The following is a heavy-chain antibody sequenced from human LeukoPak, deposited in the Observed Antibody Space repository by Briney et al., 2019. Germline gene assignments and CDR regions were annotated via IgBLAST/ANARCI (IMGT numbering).Heavy chain of an antibody. CDR3: LRGDRRDY. CDR1: GFTFSTYG. Sequence: GGSLRLSCAASGFTFSTYGMTWVRQAPGKGLEWVSFIGTIVATISYADSVKGRFTISRDNAKDSLYLQMNSLRVEDTAVYYCLRGDRRDYWGQGTLVTVSS. V-gene: IGHV3-48*04. CDR2: IGTIVATI. J-gene: IGHJ4*02.